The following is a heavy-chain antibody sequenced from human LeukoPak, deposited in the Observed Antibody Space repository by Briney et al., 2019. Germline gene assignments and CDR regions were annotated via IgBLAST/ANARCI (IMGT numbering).Heavy chain of an antibody. J-gene: IGHJ4*02. CDR3: AKVGYYDSGSYYTSGVDY. CDR1: GFTFSSYG. V-gene: IGHV3-30*02. Sequence: GGSLRLSCAASGFTFSSYGMHWVRQAPGKGLEWVAFIRYDGSNKYYADSVKGRFTISRDNSKNTLYLQMNSLRAEDTAVYYCAKVGYYDSGSYYTSGVDYWGQGTLVTVSS. D-gene: IGHD3-10*01. CDR2: IRYDGSNK.